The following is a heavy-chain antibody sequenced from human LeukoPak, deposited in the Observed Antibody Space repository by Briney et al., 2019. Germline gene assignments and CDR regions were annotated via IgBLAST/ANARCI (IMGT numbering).Heavy chain of an antibody. D-gene: IGHD6-6*01. CDR2: IIPIFGTA. CDR1: GGTFSSYA. Sequence: SVKVSCKASGGTFSSYAISWVRQAPGQGLEWMGGIIPIFGTANYAQKFQGRVTITADKSTSTAYMELSSLRSEDTAVYYCARSVYSSSFFDYWGQGTLVTVSS. CDR3: ARSVYSSSFFDY. V-gene: IGHV1-69*06. J-gene: IGHJ4*02.